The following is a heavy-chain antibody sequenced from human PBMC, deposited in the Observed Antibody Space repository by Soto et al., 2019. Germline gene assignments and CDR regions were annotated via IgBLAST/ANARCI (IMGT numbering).Heavy chain of an antibody. Sequence: PGGSLRLSCSASGFTFSSYAMHWVRQAPGKGLEYVSAISSNGGSTYYADSVKGRFTISRDNSTSTAYMELSSLRSEDTAVYYCAAGYDYVWGSYRKVPVYGMDVWGQGTTVTVSS. CDR2: ISSNGGST. V-gene: IGHV3-64*04. D-gene: IGHD3-16*02. J-gene: IGHJ6*02. CDR3: AAGYDYVWGSYRKVPVYGMDV. CDR1: GFTFSSYA.